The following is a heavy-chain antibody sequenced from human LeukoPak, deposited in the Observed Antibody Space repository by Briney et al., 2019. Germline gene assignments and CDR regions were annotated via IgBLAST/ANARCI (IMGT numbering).Heavy chain of an antibody. Sequence: GGSLRLSCAASGFTFSDYYMSWIRQAPGKGLEWVSYISSSGSTIYYADSVKGRFTISRDNAKNSLYLQMNSLRAEDTAVYYCARVPEWLPYYYYMDVWGKGTTVTVSS. CDR1: GFTFSDYY. V-gene: IGHV3-11*01. D-gene: IGHD3-3*01. CDR3: ARVPEWLPYYYYMDV. J-gene: IGHJ6*03. CDR2: ISSSGSTI.